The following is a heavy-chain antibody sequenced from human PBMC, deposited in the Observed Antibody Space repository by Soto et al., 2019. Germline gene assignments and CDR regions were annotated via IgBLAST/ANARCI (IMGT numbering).Heavy chain of an antibody. CDR3: AKERATTTAFDY. V-gene: IGHV1-18*01. CDR2: ISAYNGNT. J-gene: IGHJ4*02. CDR1: GYTFTSYG. Sequence: GASVKVSCKASGYTFTSYGISWVRQAPGQGLEWMGWISAYNGNTNYAQKLQGRVTMTTDTSTSTAYMELRSLRAEDTAVYYCAKERATTTAFDYWGQGALVTVSS. D-gene: IGHD4-17*01.